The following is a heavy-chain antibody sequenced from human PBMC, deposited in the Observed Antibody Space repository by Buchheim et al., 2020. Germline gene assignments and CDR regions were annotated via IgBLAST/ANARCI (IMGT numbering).Heavy chain of an antibody. V-gene: IGHV3-64*02. CDR3: ARGARFGLFEEPLIDY. Sequence: EVQLVESGEGLVQPGGSLRLSCAASGFTFSSYAMHWVRQAPGKGLEYVSAISSNGGSTYYADSVKGRFTISRDNSKNTLNLQMGSLRAEDMAVYYCARGARFGLFEEPLIDYWGQGTL. J-gene: IGHJ4*02. D-gene: IGHD3-10*01. CDR2: ISSNGGST. CDR1: GFTFSSYA.